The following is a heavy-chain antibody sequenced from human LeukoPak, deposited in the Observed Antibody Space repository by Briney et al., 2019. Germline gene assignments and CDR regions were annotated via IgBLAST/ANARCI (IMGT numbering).Heavy chain of an antibody. V-gene: IGHV4-34*01. CDR3: ARRRWLQDPLGY. CDR1: GGSFSGYY. J-gene: IGHJ4*02. CDR2: INHSGST. Sequence: SETLSLTCAVYGGSFSGYYWSWIRQPPGKGLEWIGEINHSGSTNYNPSLKSRVTISVDTSKNQFSLKLSSVTAADTAVYYCARRRWLQDPLGYWGQGTLVTVSS. D-gene: IGHD5-24*01.